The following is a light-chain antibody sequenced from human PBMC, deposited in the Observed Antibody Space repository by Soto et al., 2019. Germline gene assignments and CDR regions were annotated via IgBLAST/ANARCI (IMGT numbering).Light chain of an antibody. J-gene: IGKJ4*01. CDR3: QQYGDWPGA. V-gene: IGKV3-15*01. CDR1: QSINSN. Sequence: EIVMTQSPATLSVSPGERATLSCRASQSINSNLAWYQQKPGQAPRLLIYRASTRATGIPARFSGSGSGTEFTLTISSLQSEDFAVYSCQQYGDWPGAFGGGTKVDIK. CDR2: RAS.